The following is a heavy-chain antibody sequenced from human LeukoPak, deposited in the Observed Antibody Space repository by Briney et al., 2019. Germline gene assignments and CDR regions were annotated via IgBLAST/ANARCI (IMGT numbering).Heavy chain of an antibody. Sequence: SETLSLTCTVSGGSISSSSYYWGWIRQPPGKGLEWIGSVSYSGSTYYNPSLKSRVTISGDTSKTQFSLNLSSVTAADTAVYYCARETSQKGAHYMDIWGKGTTVTVSS. D-gene: IGHD3-16*01. CDR3: ARETSQKGAHYMDI. CDR1: GGSISSSSYY. J-gene: IGHJ6*03. CDR2: VSYSGST. V-gene: IGHV4-39*07.